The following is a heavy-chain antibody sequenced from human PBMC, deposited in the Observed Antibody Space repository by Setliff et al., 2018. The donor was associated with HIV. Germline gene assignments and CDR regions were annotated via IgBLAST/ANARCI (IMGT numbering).Heavy chain of an antibody. Sequence: LRLSCAASGFTFSTYSMNWVRQAPGKGLEWVSSISSSSSYIYYADSVKGRFTISRDNAKNSLSLQMYSLRADDTAVYYCARVVPATISDYYYYMDVWGKGTTVTVSS. D-gene: IGHD5-12*01. CDR1: GFTFSTYS. J-gene: IGHJ6*03. CDR3: ARVVPATISDYYYYMDV. V-gene: IGHV3-21*04. CDR2: ISSSSSYI.